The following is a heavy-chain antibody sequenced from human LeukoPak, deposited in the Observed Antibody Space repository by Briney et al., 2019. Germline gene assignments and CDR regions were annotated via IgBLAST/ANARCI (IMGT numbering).Heavy chain of an antibody. CDR1: GFTFSSYA. J-gene: IGHJ4*02. CDR3: ARDHHYYGSGSYGDYDY. CDR2: ISGSGGST. V-gene: IGHV3-23*01. Sequence: GGSLRLSCAASGFTFSSYAMSWVRQAPGKGLEWVSAISGSGGSTYYADSVKGRFTISRDNSKNTLYLRMNSLRAEDTAVYYCARDHHYYGSGSYGDYDYWGQGTLVTVSS. D-gene: IGHD3-10*01.